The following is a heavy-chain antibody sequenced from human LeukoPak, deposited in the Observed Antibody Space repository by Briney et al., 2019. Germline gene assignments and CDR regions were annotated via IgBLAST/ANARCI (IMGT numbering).Heavy chain of an antibody. D-gene: IGHD2-2*01. CDR2: IYYSGST. CDR1: GGSISSGGYY. CDR3: ARDRGGYQLPYFGC. V-gene: IGHV4-31*03. Sequence: SQTLSLTCTVSGGSISSGGYYWSWIRQHPGKGLEWIGYIYYSGSTYYNPSLKSRVTISVDTSKNQFSLKLSSVTAADTAVYYCARDRGGYQLPYFGCWGQGTLVTVSS. J-gene: IGHJ4*02.